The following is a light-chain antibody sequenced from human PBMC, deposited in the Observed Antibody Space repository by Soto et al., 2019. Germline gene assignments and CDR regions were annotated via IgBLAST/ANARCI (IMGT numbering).Light chain of an antibody. CDR1: SSDVGGYNY. Sequence: QSALTQSASVSGSPGQSIIISCTGTSSDVGGYNYVSWYQQHPGKAPKLMIYDVSNRPSGVSNRFSGSKSGNTASLTISGLQAEDEADYYSSSCTSSVVFGGGTKLTVL. J-gene: IGLJ2*01. V-gene: IGLV2-14*01. CDR2: DVS. CDR3: SSCTSSVV.